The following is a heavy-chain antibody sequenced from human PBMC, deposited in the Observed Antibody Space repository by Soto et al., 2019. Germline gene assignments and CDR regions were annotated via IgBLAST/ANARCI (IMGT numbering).Heavy chain of an antibody. CDR1: GFTFSTYA. J-gene: IGHJ4*02. D-gene: IGHD1-26*01. V-gene: IGHV3-23*01. Sequence: EVQLLESGGGLVQPGGSLRLSCAGSGFTFSTYAMNWVRQAPGKGLEWLSLISGSGSGTYYADSVKGRFTVSRDNSKNTLDLQMNSLRAEDTAVYYCAKDEGNTIVGASRGFDHWGQGALVTVSA. CDR3: AKDEGNTIVGASRGFDH. CDR2: ISGSGSGT.